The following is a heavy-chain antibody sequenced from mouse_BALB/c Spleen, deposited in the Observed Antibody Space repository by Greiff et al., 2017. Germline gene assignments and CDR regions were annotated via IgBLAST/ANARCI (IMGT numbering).Heavy chain of an antibody. D-gene: IGHD2-1*01. CDR2: IRLKSNNYAT. J-gene: IGHJ4*01. V-gene: IGHV6-6*02. CDR1: GFTFSNYW. CDR3: TRNYGNYLYYAMDY. Sequence: EVHLVESGGGLVQPGGSMKLSCVASGFTFSNYWMNWVRQSPEKGLEWVAEIRLKSNNYATHYAESVKGRFTISRDDSKSSVYLQMNNLRAEDTGIYYCTRNYGNYLYYAMDYWGQGTSVTVSS.